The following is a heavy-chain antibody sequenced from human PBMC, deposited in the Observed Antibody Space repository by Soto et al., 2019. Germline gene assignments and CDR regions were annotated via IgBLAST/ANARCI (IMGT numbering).Heavy chain of an antibody. CDR2: IIPIFGTA. D-gene: IGHD4-17*01. V-gene: IGHV1-69*13. Sequence: SVKVSCKASGGTFSSYAISWVRQAPGQGLEWMGGIIPIFGTANYAQKFQGRVTITADESTSTAYMELSSLRSEDTAVYYCASGLGTTVNTLLSYWGQGNLATVS. J-gene: IGHJ4*02. CDR1: GGTFSSYA. CDR3: ASGLGTTVNTLLSY.